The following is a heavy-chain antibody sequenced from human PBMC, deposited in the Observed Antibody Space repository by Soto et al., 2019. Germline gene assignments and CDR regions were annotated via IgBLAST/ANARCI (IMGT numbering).Heavy chain of an antibody. Sequence: GGSLRLSCAASGFTFSYYNMNWVRQAPGKGLEWVAYISRNGRTVYYADSVKGRFTISRDSVRDSLSLQMDGLRREDSAVYYCARARRDYDSGYVAFFFDSWGQGDQVTVSS. J-gene: IGHJ4*02. CDR3: ARARRDYDSGYVAFFFDS. D-gene: IGHD3-10*01. V-gene: IGHV3-48*01. CDR1: GFTFSYYN. CDR2: ISRNGRTV.